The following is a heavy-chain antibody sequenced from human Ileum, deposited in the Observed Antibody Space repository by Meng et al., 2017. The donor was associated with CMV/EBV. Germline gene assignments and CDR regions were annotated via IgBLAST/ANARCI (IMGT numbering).Heavy chain of an antibody. CDR3: ARVPMEAGPFDP. D-gene: IGHD6-13*01. V-gene: IGHV1-2*02. CDR1: GFTFTGSY. J-gene: IGHJ5*02. CDR2: ISPNTGGT. Sequence: QAQLVQSGAEVKKPGAAVKVSCTTSGFTFTGSYFPCGRKAAGQGLEWIGWISPNTGGTNYAQKFQGRVPMTTDTFINTAYMELSRLRSDDTAVYYCARVPMEAGPFDPWGQGTLVTVSS.